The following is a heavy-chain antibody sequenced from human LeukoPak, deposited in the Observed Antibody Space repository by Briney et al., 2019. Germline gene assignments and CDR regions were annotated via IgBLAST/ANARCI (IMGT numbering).Heavy chain of an antibody. CDR3: ARDPMVRGVMGY. CDR2: IYYSGTT. V-gene: IGHV4-59*12. CDR1: GGSISSYY. Sequence: TSETLSLTCTVSGGSISSYYWSWIRQPPGKGLEWIGYIYYSGTTNYNPSLKSRVTISVDTSKNQFSLKLSSVTAADTAVYYCARDPMVRGVMGYWGQGTLVTVSS. D-gene: IGHD3-10*01. J-gene: IGHJ4*02.